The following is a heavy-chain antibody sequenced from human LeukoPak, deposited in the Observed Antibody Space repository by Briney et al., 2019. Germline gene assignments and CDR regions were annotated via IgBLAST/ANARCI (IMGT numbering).Heavy chain of an antibody. CDR1: GYTFTGYY. Sequence: ASVTVSCKASGYTFTGYYIHWVRQPPGQGLEWMGWINPNSGGTNYAQKFQSRVTMTRDTSISTAYMELSRLRSDDTAVYYCATLGYCSGDSCYSFDNWGQGTLVTVSS. CDR2: INPNSGGT. CDR3: ATLGYCSGDSCYSFDN. V-gene: IGHV1-2*02. D-gene: IGHD2-15*01. J-gene: IGHJ4*02.